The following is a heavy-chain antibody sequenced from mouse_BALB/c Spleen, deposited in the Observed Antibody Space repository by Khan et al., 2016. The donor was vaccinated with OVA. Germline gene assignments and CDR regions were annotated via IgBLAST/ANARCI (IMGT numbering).Heavy chain of an antibody. Sequence: QVQLQQSGPGLVAPSQSLSITCTVSGFSLTSNGVSWVRQPPGKGLEWLGAIWGDGSINYHSVLKSRLSISKDNSKSQVFLKLNSLQTDDTATYYCAKLRVFYFDYWGQGTTLTVSS. CDR1: GFSLTSNG. V-gene: IGHV2-3*01. CDR3: AKLRVFYFDY. CDR2: IWGDGSI. J-gene: IGHJ2*01.